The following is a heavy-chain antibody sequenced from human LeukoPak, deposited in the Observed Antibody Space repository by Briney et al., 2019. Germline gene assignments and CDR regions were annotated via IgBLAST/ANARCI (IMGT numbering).Heavy chain of an antibody. D-gene: IGHD5-12*01. Sequence: PGGSLRLSCAASGFTFSSCGMSWVRQAPGKGLEWVSSIRSSGGSTFYADSVKGRFTISRDNSKNTLYLQMNSLRAEDTAVYYCAKAPGDYYYYMDVWGKGTTVTISS. CDR1: GFTFSSCG. CDR2: IRSSGGST. CDR3: AKAPGDYYYYMDV. J-gene: IGHJ6*03. V-gene: IGHV3-23*01.